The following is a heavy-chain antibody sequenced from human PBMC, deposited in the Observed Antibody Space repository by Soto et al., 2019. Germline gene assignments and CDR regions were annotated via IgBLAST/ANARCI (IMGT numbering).Heavy chain of an antibody. V-gene: IGHV3-23*01. CDR1: GFTFSSYA. J-gene: IGHJ3*02. CDR3: KKTANGWFSAFDI. D-gene: IGHD6-19*01. CDR2: ISGIGGTT. Sequence: EVQLLESGGGLVQPGGSMRLSCAASGFTFSSYAMSWVRQAPGKWLEWVSDISGIGGTTYYADSVKGRFTFSSDKTKNTMYLQNNSQRAEDSAVYYCKKTANGWFSAFDIWSQGTIFTDTS.